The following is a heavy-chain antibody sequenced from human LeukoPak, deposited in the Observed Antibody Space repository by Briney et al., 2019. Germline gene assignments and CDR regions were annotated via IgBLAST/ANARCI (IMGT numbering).Heavy chain of an antibody. J-gene: IGHJ4*02. Sequence: PGGSLRLSCAASGFTVSSNYMSWVRQAPGKGLEWVSVIYSGGSTYCADSVKGRFTISRDNSKNTLYLQMNSLKAEDTAVYYCARDPDGYRQGHHFDYWGQGTLVTVSS. CDR1: GFTVSSNY. V-gene: IGHV3-66*01. CDR3: ARDPDGYRQGHHFDY. CDR2: IYSGGST. D-gene: IGHD5-18*01.